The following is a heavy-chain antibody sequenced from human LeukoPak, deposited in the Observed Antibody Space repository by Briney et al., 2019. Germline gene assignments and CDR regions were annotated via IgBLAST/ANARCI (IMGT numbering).Heavy chain of an antibody. CDR2: ISSSSSYI. CDR1: GFTFSSYS. D-gene: IGHD2-2*03. J-gene: IGHJ6*04. CDR3: ARDDLGYCSSTSCPRNYGMDV. Sequence: NPGGSLRLSCAASGFTFSSYSMNWVRQAPGKGLEWVSSISSSSSYIYYADSVKGRFTISRDNAKNSLYLQMNSLRAEDTAVYYCARDDLGYCSSTSCPRNYGMDVWGKGTTVTVSS. V-gene: IGHV3-21*01.